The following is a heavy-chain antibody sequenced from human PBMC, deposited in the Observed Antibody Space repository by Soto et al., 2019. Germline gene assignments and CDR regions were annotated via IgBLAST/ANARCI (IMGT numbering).Heavy chain of an antibody. V-gene: IGHV1-3*01. J-gene: IGHJ4*02. Sequence: ASVKVSCKASGYTFTSYAMHWVRQAPGQRLEWMGWINAGNGNTKYSQKFQGRVTITRDTSASTAYMELSSLRSEDTAVYYCARSNLRPYYYHSSGYYGIHDYWGQGTLVTVSS. CDR3: ARSNLRPYYYHSSGYYGIHDY. CDR1: GYTFTSYA. D-gene: IGHD3-22*01. CDR2: INAGNGNT.